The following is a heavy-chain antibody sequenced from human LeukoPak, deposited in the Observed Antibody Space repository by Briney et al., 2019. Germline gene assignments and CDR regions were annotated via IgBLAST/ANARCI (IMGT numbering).Heavy chain of an antibody. CDR2: MNPNSGNT. Sequence: ASVKVSCKASGYTFTSYDINWVRQATGQGLEWMGWMNPNSGNTGYAQKFQGRVTMTRDMSTSTVYMELSSLRSEDTAVYYCARDRNSVGYYGSGSYLNYWGQGTLVTVSS. V-gene: IGHV1-8*02. CDR3: ARDRNSVGYYGSGSYLNY. D-gene: IGHD3-10*01. J-gene: IGHJ4*02. CDR1: GYTFTSYD.